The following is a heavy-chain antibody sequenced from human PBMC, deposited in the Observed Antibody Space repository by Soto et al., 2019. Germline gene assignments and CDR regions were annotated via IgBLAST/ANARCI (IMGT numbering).Heavy chain of an antibody. Sequence: EVQLVESGGGLVQPGRSLRLSCAASGFTFDDYAMHWVRQAPGKGLEWVSGISWNSGSIGYADSVKGRFTISRDNAKNSLYLQMNSLRAEDTALYYCAKGLWFGEPTGYYMDVWGKGTTVTVSS. V-gene: IGHV3-9*01. D-gene: IGHD3-10*01. J-gene: IGHJ6*03. CDR3: AKGLWFGEPTGYYMDV. CDR1: GFTFDDYA. CDR2: ISWNSGSI.